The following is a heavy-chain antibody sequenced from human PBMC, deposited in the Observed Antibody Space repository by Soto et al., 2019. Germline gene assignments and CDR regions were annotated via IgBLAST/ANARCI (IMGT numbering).Heavy chain of an antibody. CDR3: ARVRWSDGGWFDP. J-gene: IGHJ5*02. V-gene: IGHV4-61*08. CDR2: IYYSGST. D-gene: IGHD1-1*01. Sequence: PSETLSLTCAVSGGSISSGGYSWSWIRQPPGKGLEWIGYIYYSGSTNYNPSLKSRVTISVDTSKNQFSLKLSSVTAADTAVYYCARVRWSDGGWFDPWGQGTLVTVSS. CDR1: GGSISSGGYS.